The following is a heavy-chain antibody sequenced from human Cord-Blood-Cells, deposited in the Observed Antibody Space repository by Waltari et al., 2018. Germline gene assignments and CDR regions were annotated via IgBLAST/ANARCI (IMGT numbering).Heavy chain of an antibody. CDR3: ARGSGGITGTYLDY. D-gene: IGHD1-20*01. J-gene: IGHJ4*02. CDR1: GFTFSSYS. V-gene: IGHV3-21*01. Sequence: EVQLVESGGGLVKPGGSLRLSCAASGFTFSSYSMNWVRQAPGKGLEWVSSISSSSSYIYYAESVKGRFTISRDNAKNSLYLQMNSLRAEDTAVYYCARGSGGITGTYLDYWGQGTLVTVSS. CDR2: ISSSSSYI.